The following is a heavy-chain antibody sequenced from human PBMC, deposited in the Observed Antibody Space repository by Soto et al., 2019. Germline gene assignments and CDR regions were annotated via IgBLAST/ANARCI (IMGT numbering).Heavy chain of an antibody. J-gene: IGHJ4*02. CDR2: INSKSGGT. V-gene: IGHV1-2*02. D-gene: IGHD3-3*01. CDR3: ARGGITVFGVIDY. Sequence: ASVKVSCKASGYTFTDYYVHWVRQAPGQGLEWMGWINSKSGGTNYAQKFQGRVTMTRDTSISTAYMELSRLTHDDTAVYYCARGGITVFGVIDYCGQATPVTVPS. CDR1: GYTFTDYY.